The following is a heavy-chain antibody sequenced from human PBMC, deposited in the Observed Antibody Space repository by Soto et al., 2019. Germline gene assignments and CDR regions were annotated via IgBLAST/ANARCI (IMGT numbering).Heavy chain of an antibody. CDR1: GFTFSSYA. D-gene: IGHD5-18*01. V-gene: IGHV3-23*01. Sequence: EVQLLESGGGLVQPGGSLRLSCAASGFTFSSYAMSWVRQAPGKGLEWVSAISGSGGSTYYADSVNGRFTISRDNSKNTLYLQMNSLRAEDTAVYYCARLPGYSNYFVYWGQGTLVTVSS. CDR2: ISGSGGST. J-gene: IGHJ4*02. CDR3: ARLPGYSNYFVY.